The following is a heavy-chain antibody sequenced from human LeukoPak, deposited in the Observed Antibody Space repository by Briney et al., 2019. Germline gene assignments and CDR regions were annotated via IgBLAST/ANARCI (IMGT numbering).Heavy chain of an antibody. V-gene: IGHV1-8*01. CDR3: ATATSGWYSNWFDP. CDR2: MNPNSGDT. Sequence: ASVKVSCKASGYTFTSYDINWVRQATGQGLEWMGWMNPNSGDTAYAQKFQGRVTMTRDTSISTAYMELSGLRSEDTAVYYCATATSGWYSNWFDPWGQGTLVTVPS. CDR1: GYTFTSYD. D-gene: IGHD6-19*01. J-gene: IGHJ5*02.